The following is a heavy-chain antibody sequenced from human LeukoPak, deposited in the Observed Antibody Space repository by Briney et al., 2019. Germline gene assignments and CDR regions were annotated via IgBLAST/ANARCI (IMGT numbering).Heavy chain of an antibody. D-gene: IGHD6-19*01. CDR2: IRYDGSNK. CDR1: GFTFSSYG. J-gene: IGHJ4*02. CDR3: ARRSGVAVAGAFDY. Sequence: GGSLRLSCAASGFTFSSYGMHWVRQAPGKGLEWVAFIRYDGSNKYYADSVKGRFIISRDNSKNTMYLQMNSLRAEDTAVYFCARRSGVAVAGAFDYWGQGTLVTVSS. V-gene: IGHV3-30*02.